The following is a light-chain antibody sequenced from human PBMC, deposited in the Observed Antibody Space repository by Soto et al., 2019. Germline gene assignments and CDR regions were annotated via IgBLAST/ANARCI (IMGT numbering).Light chain of an antibody. V-gene: IGLV2-14*01. CDR1: SXDVGGYNY. Sequence: QSALTQPASVSGSPGQSITISCTGTSXDVGGYNYVSWYQQHPGKAPKLMIYEVSNRPSGVSNRFSGSKSGNTASLTISGLQAEDEADYYCSSYTGTSTPYVFGTGTKVIFL. CDR2: EVS. J-gene: IGLJ1*01. CDR3: SSYTGTSTPYV.